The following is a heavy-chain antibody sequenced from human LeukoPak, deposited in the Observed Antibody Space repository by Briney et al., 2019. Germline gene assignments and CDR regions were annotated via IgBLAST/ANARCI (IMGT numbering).Heavy chain of an antibody. CDR1: GFTVSNNY. J-gene: IGHJ4*02. V-gene: IGHV3-66*01. CDR3: VRGAPRRWFGESLSGAKYYFDY. Sequence: GGSLRLSCAASGFTVSNNYINWVRQAPGKGLEWVSVIYSGGSTYYADSVKGRFTISRDNSKNTLYLQMSTLRAEDTAVYYCVRGAPRRWFGESLSGAKYYFDYWGQGTLVTVSS. CDR2: IYSGGST. D-gene: IGHD3-10*01.